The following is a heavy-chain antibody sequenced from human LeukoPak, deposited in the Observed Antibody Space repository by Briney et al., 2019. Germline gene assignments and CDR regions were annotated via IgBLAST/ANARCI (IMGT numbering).Heavy chain of an antibody. CDR2: FVPEDGKR. J-gene: IGHJ5*01. Sequence: GASVKVSCKVSGYTLSELSIHWVRQGPGKGLEWMAGFVPEDGKRIYAQKFRGRVRVTEDTSTDTAYMELSSLRSEDTAVYYCATLDLPPSTAAVASWGQGTLVTVSS. CDR1: GYTLSELS. D-gene: IGHD6-13*01. V-gene: IGHV1-24*01. CDR3: ATLDLPPSTAAVAS.